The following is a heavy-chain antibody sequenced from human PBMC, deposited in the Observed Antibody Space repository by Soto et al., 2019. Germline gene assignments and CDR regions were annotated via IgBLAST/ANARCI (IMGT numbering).Heavy chain of an antibody. CDR2: IWYDGSNK. Sequence: QVQLVESGGGVVQPGRSLRLSCAASGFTFSSYGMHWVRQAPGKGLEWVAVIWYDGSNKYYADSVKGRFTISRDNSKNTLYLQMNSLRAAGTAVYYCAGCMGDDILTGYYLADNWGQGTLVTVSS. D-gene: IGHD3-9*01. V-gene: IGHV3-33*01. CDR3: AGCMGDDILTGYYLADN. CDR1: GFTFSSYG. J-gene: IGHJ4*02.